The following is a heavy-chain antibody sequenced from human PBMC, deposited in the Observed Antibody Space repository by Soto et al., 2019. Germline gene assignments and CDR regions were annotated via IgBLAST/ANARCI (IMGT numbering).Heavy chain of an antibody. CDR1: GGTFSSYA. J-gene: IGHJ4*02. D-gene: IGHD3-22*01. Sequence: ASVKVSCKASGGTFSSYAISWVRQAPGQGLEWMGGIIPIFGTANYAQKFQGRVTITADESTSTAYMELSSLRSEDTAVYYCASNYYDSSGYPGGFDYWGQGTLVTVSS. CDR2: IIPIFGTA. CDR3: ASNYYDSSGYPGGFDY. V-gene: IGHV1-69*13.